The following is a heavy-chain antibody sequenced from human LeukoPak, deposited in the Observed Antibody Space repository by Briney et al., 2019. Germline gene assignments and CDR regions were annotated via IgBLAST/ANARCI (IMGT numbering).Heavy chain of an antibody. Sequence: PSETLSLTCAVSGGSISSYYWSWIRQPPGKGLEWIGYIYYSGSTNYNPSLKSRVTISVDTSKNQFSLKLSSVTAADTAVYYCARLPNPYYYDSSGYFDYWGQGTLVTVSS. CDR2: IYYSGST. CDR3: ARLPNPYYYDSSGYFDY. CDR1: GGSISSYY. J-gene: IGHJ4*02. V-gene: IGHV4-59*08. D-gene: IGHD3-22*01.